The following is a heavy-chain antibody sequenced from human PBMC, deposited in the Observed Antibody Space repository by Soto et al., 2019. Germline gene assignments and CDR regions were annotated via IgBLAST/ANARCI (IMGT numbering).Heavy chain of an antibody. Sequence: RSQPLSLTCDISGDSVSTNSDAWNWIRQSPSRGLEWLGRTYYRSKWYNDYAVSVKSRITINPDTSKNQFSLQLNSVTPEDTAVYYCAIDGNSSDWGSRDAHDIWAQGTMDPVSS. V-gene: IGHV6-1*01. CDR2: TYYRSKWYN. D-gene: IGHD6-19*01. J-gene: IGHJ3*02. CDR1: GDSVSTNSDA. CDR3: AIDGNSSDWGSRDAHDI.